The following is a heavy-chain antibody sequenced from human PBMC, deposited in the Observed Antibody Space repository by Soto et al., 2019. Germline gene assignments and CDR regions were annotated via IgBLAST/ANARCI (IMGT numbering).Heavy chain of an antibody. D-gene: IGHD4-17*01. J-gene: IGHJ6*02. CDR3: ARDYGDAYYYYYGMDV. Sequence: GGSLRLSCAASGFTFSSYSMNWVRQAPGKGLEWVSSISSSSSYIYYADSVKGRFTISRDNAKNSLYLQMNSLRAEDTAVYYCARDYGDAYYYYYGMDVWGQGTTVTVSS. CDR2: ISSSSSYI. CDR1: GFTFSSYS. V-gene: IGHV3-21*01.